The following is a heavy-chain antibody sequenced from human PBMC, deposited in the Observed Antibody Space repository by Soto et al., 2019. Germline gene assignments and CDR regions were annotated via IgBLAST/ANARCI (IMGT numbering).Heavy chain of an antibody. Sequence: SETLSLTCTVSGGSIRSYYWSWIRQPPGKGLEWIGYIYDSGSTNYNPSLKSRVTISVDTSKNQFSLKLSSVTAADTAVYYCARDPLAVAGLDAFDIWGQGTMVTVSS. CDR2: IYDSGST. CDR3: ARDPLAVAGLDAFDI. CDR1: GGSIRSYY. V-gene: IGHV4-59*01. D-gene: IGHD6-19*01. J-gene: IGHJ3*02.